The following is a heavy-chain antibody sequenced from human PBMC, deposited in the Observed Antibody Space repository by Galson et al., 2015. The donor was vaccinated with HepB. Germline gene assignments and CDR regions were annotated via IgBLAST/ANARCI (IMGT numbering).Heavy chain of an antibody. Sequence: SVKVSCKASGYTFTSYYMHWVRQAPGQGLEWMGIINPSGGSTSYAQKFQGRVTMTRDTSTSTVYMELSSLRSEDTAVYYCARDTIQIFVGLDVWGQGTTVTVSS. D-gene: IGHD3-3*01. CDR2: INPSGGST. V-gene: IGHV1-46*01. CDR1: GYTFTSYY. J-gene: IGHJ6*02. CDR3: ARDTIQIFVGLDV.